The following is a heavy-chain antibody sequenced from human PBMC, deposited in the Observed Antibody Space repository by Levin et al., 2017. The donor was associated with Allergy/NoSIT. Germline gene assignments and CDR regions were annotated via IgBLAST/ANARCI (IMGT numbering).Heavy chain of an antibody. CDR2: ISAHNGNT. CDR1: GYTFTSFG. CDR3: AAFITLVRGVPKSYFDY. Sequence: RGESLKISCKASGYTFTSFGINWVRQAPGQGLEWMGWISAHNGNTNFAQKFQGRVTMTTDTSTSTAYMELRSLRSDDTAVYYCAAFITLVRGVPKSYFDYWGQGTLVTVSS. J-gene: IGHJ4*02. V-gene: IGHV1-18*01. D-gene: IGHD3-10*01.